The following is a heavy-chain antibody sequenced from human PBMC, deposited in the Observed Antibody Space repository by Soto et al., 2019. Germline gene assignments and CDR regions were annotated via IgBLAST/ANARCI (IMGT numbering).Heavy chain of an antibody. V-gene: IGHV3-23*01. J-gene: IGHJ4*02. Sequence: GGSLRLSCAASGFTFSSYAMSWVRQAPGKGLEWVSAISGSGGSTYYADSVKGRFTISRDNSKNTLYLQMNSLRAEDTAVYYCAKDYDGYYYDSSGYFAFDYWGQGTLVTVSS. D-gene: IGHD3-22*01. CDR2: ISGSGGST. CDR1: GFTFSSYA. CDR3: AKDYDGYYYDSSGYFAFDY.